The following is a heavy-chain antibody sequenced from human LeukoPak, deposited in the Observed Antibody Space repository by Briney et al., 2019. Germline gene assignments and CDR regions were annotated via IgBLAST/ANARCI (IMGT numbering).Heavy chain of an antibody. V-gene: IGHV3-23*01. CDR1: GFTFSSYA. CDR2: ISGSGGST. Sequence: GGSLRLSCAASGFTFSSYAMSWVRQAPGKGLEWVSAISGSGGSTYYADSVKGRFSISRDDAKSSLYLQMNSLRAEDTAVYYCTRRAAALAAFDIWGQGTMVTVSS. J-gene: IGHJ3*02. CDR3: TRRAAALAAFDI. D-gene: IGHD6-13*01.